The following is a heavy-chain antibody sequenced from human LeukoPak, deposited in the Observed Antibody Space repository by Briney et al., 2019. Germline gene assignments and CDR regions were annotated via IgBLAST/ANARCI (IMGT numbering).Heavy chain of an antibody. D-gene: IGHD5-12*01. J-gene: IGHJ4*02. Sequence: PSETLSLTCTVSGGSISSSSYYWGWIRQPPGKGLGWIGSIYYSGSTYYNPSLKSRVTISVDTSKNQFSLKVRSVTAADTAVYYCARPQGVASVWDFDYWGQGTLVTVSS. V-gene: IGHV4-39*01. CDR1: GGSISSSSYY. CDR2: IYYSGST. CDR3: ARPQGVASVWDFDY.